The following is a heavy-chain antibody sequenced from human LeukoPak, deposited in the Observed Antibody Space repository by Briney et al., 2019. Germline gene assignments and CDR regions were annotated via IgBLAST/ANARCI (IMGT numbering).Heavy chain of an antibody. CDR1: GYTLTELS. J-gene: IGHJ4*02. Sequence: ASVKVSCKVSGYTLTELSMHWVRQAPGKGLEWMGGFDPEDGETIYAQKFQGRVTMTEDTSTDTAYMELSSLRSDDTAVYYCASGDYGDPPLNYWGQGTLVTVSS. V-gene: IGHV1-24*01. CDR3: ASGDYGDPPLNY. CDR2: FDPEDGET. D-gene: IGHD4/OR15-4a*01.